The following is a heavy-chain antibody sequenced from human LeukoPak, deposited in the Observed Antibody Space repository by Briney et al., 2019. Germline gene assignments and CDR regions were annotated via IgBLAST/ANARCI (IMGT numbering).Heavy chain of an antibody. J-gene: IGHJ3*02. CDR2: IYYSGNT. V-gene: IGHV4-30-4*01. CDR3: ASYTIRDAFDI. Sequence: PSETLSLTCTVSGGSISSGDYYWSWLRQPPGKGLEWIGYIYYSGNTYYNPSLKSPVTTSVDTSKNQFSLKLSSVTAADTAVYYCASYTIRDAFDIWGQGTMVTVSS. D-gene: IGHD2-2*02. CDR1: GGSISSGDYY.